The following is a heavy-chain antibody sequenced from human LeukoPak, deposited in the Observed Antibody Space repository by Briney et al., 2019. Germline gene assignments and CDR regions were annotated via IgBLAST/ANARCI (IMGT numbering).Heavy chain of an antibody. V-gene: IGHV3-11*01. Sequence: KPLGSLRLSCAASGFTFSDYYMSWIRQAPGKGLEWVSYISSSGSTIYYADSVKGRFTISRDNAKNSLYLQMNSLRAEDTAVYYCARDGPVIADYDFWSGSARHYYYYGMDVWGQGTTVTVSS. CDR2: ISSSGSTI. J-gene: IGHJ6*02. CDR1: GFTFSDYY. CDR3: ARDGPVIADYDFWSGSARHYYYYGMDV. D-gene: IGHD3-3*01.